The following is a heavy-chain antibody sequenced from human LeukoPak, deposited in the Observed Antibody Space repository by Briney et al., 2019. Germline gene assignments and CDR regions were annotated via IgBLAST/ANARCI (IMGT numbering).Heavy chain of an antibody. CDR3: AKEVHDHIWGRSHVNNFDP. CDR1: GFTFSDFG. CDR2: FSYDGAYT. Sequence: AGSLRLSCAVSGFTFSDFGMHWVRQAPGKGLEWLAFFSYDGAYTLPSQSLKGRFTISRDNANNTLSPQMTSLRPEDTAVYYCAKEVHDHIWGRSHVNNFDPWGQGTLVTVSS. J-gene: IGHJ5*02. D-gene: IGHD3-16*01. V-gene: IGHV3-30*18.